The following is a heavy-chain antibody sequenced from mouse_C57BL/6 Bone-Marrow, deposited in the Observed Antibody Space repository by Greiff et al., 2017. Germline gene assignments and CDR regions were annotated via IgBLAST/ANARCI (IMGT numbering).Heavy chain of an antibody. CDR2: ISDGGSYT. J-gene: IGHJ3*01. CDR1: GFTFSSYA. CDR3: EKLFAY. Sequence: EVMLVESGGGLVKPGGSLKLSCAASGFTFSSYAMSWVRQTPEKRLEWVATISDGGSYTYYPDNVKGRFTISRDNAKNNLYLQMSHLKSEDTAMYYCEKLFAYWGQGTLVTVSA. V-gene: IGHV5-4*03.